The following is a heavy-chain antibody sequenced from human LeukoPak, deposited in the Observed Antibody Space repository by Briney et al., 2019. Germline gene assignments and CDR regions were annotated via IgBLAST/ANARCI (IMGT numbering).Heavy chain of an antibody. J-gene: IGHJ4*02. CDR1: GYTFTGYF. Sequence: ASVKVSCKASGYTFTGYFMHWVRQAPGQGLEWMGWINPNSGGTNYAQKFQDSVTMTRDTSISTAYMELSRLRSDDTAVYYCAREGAFYDILTGYYNATNYFDYWGQGTLVTVSS. V-gene: IGHV1-2*02. D-gene: IGHD3-9*01. CDR2: INPNSGGT. CDR3: AREGAFYDILTGYYNATNYFDY.